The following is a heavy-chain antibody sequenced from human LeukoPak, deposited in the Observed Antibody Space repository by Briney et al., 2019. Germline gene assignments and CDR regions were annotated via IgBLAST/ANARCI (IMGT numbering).Heavy chain of an antibody. CDR2: INSDGSST. D-gene: IGHD2-2*01. Sequence: GGSLRLSCAASGFTFSSYWMHWVRQAPGKGLVWVSRINSDGSSTSYADSVKGRFTISRDNAKNTLYLQMISLRAEDTAVDYSANVAGYCSSTSSRGDFDYWGQGTLVTVSS. J-gene: IGHJ4*02. V-gene: IGHV3-74*01. CDR1: GFTFSSYW. CDR3: ANVAGYCSSTSSRGDFDY.